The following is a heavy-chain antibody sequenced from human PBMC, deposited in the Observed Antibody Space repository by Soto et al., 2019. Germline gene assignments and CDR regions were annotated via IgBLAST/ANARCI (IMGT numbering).Heavy chain of an antibody. J-gene: IGHJ5*02. CDR1: GGSISSYY. V-gene: IGHV4-59*01. CDR2: IYYSGST. CDR3: ARAYYYGSGSSNPYNWFDP. D-gene: IGHD3-10*01. Sequence: SETLSLTCTVSGGSISSYYWSWIRQPPGKGLEWIGYIYYSGSTNYNPSLKSRVTISVDTSKNQFSLKLSSVTAADTAVYYRARAYYYGSGSSNPYNWFDPWGQGTLVTVSS.